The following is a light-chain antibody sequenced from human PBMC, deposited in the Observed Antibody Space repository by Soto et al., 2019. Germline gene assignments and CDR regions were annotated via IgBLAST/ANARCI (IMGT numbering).Light chain of an antibody. J-gene: IGLJ1*01. CDR1: SSNIGSNT. CDR2: TAG. Sequence: QSVLTQPLSVSASPGQRVTISCSGGSSNIGSNTVAWYQHLPGTAPPRLIFTAGQRPTGVPGRFSGSKSGTSASLAISGLQSEDEGDYYCSAWDSSLNGYVFGPGTKLTVL. V-gene: IGLV1-44*01. CDR3: SAWDSSLNGYV.